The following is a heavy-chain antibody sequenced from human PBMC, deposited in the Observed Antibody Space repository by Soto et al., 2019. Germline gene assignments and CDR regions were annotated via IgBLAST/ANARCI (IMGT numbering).Heavy chain of an antibody. CDR1: GLNFSSYA. J-gene: IGHJ6*02. CDR3: AKAYYYDSSGYFKVLDV. Sequence: PVGSLRLSCAASGLNFSSYAMSWVRQAPGKGLEWVSAISGSGGYTHYADSVKGRFTISRDNSKNTLYLQMNSLRAEDTAVYYCAKAYYYDSSGYFKVLDVWGQGTTVTVSS. D-gene: IGHD3-22*01. V-gene: IGHV3-23*01. CDR2: ISGSGGYT.